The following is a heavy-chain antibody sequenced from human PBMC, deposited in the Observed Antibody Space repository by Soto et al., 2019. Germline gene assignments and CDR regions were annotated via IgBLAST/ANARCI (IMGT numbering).Heavy chain of an antibody. Sequence: SVKVSCKASGGTFSRYPIARVRQAPGHGLEWMGQIIPIFGTISHAQNFQGRITITADESTSTAYMELSSLRSDDTAVYYCARPRTVAATKGYDYWGQ. V-gene: IGHV1-69*13. D-gene: IGHD4-4*01. CDR1: GGTFSRYP. CDR2: IIPIFGTI. J-gene: IGHJ4*01. CDR3: ARPRTVAATKGYDY.